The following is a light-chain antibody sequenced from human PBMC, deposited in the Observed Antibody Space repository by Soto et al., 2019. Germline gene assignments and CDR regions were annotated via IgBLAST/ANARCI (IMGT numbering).Light chain of an antibody. V-gene: IGLV3-21*02. CDR1: NIGSRS. CDR2: DDR. CDR3: QVWDSTSDHYV. J-gene: IGLJ1*01. Sequence: SYERTQPPSVSVAPGQTASISCGGNNIGSRSVHWYQQKPGQAPVLVVYDDRDRPSGIPERFAGSNSGSTATLTISRVEAGDEADYYCQVWDSTSDHYVFGTGTKVTVL.